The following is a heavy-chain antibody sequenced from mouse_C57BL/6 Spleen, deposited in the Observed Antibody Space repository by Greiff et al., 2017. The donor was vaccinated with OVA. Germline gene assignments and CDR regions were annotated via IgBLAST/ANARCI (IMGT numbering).Heavy chain of an antibody. Sequence: EVKLMESGAELVRPGASVKLSCTASGFNIKDDYMHWVKQRPEQGLEWIGWIDPENGDTEYASKFQGKATITADTSSNTAYLQLSSLTSEDTAVYYCTTSGIYYGHWGQGTTLTVSS. V-gene: IGHV14-4*01. CDR1: GFNIKDDY. CDR3: TTSGIYYGH. J-gene: IGHJ2*01. CDR2: IDPENGDT. D-gene: IGHD2-1*01.